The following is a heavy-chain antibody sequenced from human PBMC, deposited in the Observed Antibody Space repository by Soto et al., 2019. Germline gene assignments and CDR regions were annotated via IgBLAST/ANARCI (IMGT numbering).Heavy chain of an antibody. CDR1: GYTFTCYY. Sequence: ASVKVSCKASGYTFTCYYMHWVRQAPGQGREGMGWINPNSGGTNYAQKFRGRVTMTRDTSIRTAYMGLSRLRSDDTAVYYCARSRSGWYWYDYWGQGTLVTVSS. CDR3: ARSRSGWYWYDY. J-gene: IGHJ4*02. D-gene: IGHD6-19*01. V-gene: IGHV1-2*02. CDR2: INPNSGGT.